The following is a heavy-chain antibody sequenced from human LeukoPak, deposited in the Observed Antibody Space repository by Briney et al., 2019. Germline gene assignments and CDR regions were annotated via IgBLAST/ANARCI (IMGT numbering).Heavy chain of an antibody. Sequence: GGSLRLSCAASGFTFRDYYMTWIRQAPGKGLEWISYISSGSGSTIYYADSVKGRFTISRDNAKNSLYLQMNSLRAEDTAVYYCARPEGGWFFDYWGQGTLVTVSS. CDR3: ARPEGGWFFDY. J-gene: IGHJ4*02. CDR1: GFTFRDYY. D-gene: IGHD6-19*01. V-gene: IGHV3-11*01. CDR2: ISSGSGSTI.